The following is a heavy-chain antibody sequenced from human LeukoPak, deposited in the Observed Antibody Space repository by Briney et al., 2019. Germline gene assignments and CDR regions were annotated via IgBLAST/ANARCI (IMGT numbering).Heavy chain of an antibody. D-gene: IGHD5-12*01. CDR1: GGSISSYY. J-gene: IGHJ6*02. Sequence: PSETLSLTCTVSGGSISSYYWSWIRQPAGKGLEWIGRIYTSGSTNYNPSLKSRVIISIDTSKKQLSLKLSSVTAADTAVYYCARSIVATTLYYGMDVWGQGTTVTVSS. CDR3: ARSIVATTLYYGMDV. V-gene: IGHV4-4*07. CDR2: IYTSGST.